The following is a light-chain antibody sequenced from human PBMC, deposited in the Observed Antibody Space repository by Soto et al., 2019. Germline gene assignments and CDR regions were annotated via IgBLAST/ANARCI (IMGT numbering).Light chain of an antibody. V-gene: IGLV1-51*01. CDR3: ATWDRSLSAVV. CDR1: SSNIGNNY. CDR2: DNN. Sequence: QSVLTQPPSVSAAPGQKVTISCSGSSSNIGNNYVSWYQQFPGTAPTILIYDNNKQPSGIPDRFSDSKSGTSATLGITGLQTGDEADYYCATWDRSLSAVVFGGGTKLTVL. J-gene: IGLJ2*01.